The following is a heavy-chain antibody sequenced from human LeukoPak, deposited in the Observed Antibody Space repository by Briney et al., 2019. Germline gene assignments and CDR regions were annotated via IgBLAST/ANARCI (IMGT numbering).Heavy chain of an antibody. CDR3: AKDLGYSSGWYPYNWFDP. V-gene: IGHV3-23*01. CDR1: GFTFRSSY. J-gene: IGHJ5*02. D-gene: IGHD6-19*01. Sequence: GGSLRLSCAASGFTFRSSYMSWVRQAPGKGLEWVSAISGSGGSTYYADSVKGRFTISRDNSKNTLYLQMNSLRAEDTAVYYCAKDLGYSSGWYPYNWFDPWGQGTLVTVSS. CDR2: ISGSGGST.